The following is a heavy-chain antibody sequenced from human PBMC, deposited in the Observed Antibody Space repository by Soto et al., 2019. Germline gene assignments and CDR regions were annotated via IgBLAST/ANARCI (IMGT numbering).Heavy chain of an antibody. CDR1: GGSISSYY. CDR3: AGIIGPYGSGSYYFDY. V-gene: IGHV4-59*01. CDR2: IYYSGST. Sequence: SETLSLTCTVSGGSISSYYWSWIRQPPGKGLEWIGYIYYSGSTNYNPSLKSRVTISVDTSKNQFSLKLSSVTAADTAVYYCAGIIGPYGSGSYYFDYWGQGTLVTVSS. D-gene: IGHD3-10*01. J-gene: IGHJ4*02.